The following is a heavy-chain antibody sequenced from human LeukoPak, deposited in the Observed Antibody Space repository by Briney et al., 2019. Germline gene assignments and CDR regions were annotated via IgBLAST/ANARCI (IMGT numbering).Heavy chain of an antibody. Sequence: GSLRLSCAASGFTVSSNYMSWVRQAPGKGLEWVSVIYSGGSTYYADSVKGRFTISRDNSKNTLYIQMNSLRAEDTAVYYCARETHYDSSGYYYFDYWGQGTLVTVSS. D-gene: IGHD3-22*01. CDR2: IYSGGST. CDR3: ARETHYDSSGYYYFDY. J-gene: IGHJ4*02. V-gene: IGHV3-66*02. CDR1: GFTVSSNY.